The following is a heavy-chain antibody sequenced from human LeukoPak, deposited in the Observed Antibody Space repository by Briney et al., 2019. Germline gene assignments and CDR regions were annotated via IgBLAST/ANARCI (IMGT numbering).Heavy chain of an antibody. CDR3: ARGTYYYDSSGLDY. CDR1: GGSISPFY. D-gene: IGHD3-22*01. V-gene: IGHV4-59*01. Sequence: PSETLSLTCTVSGGSISPFYWNWIRQPPGKGLEWIGYIYYTGGTSYSPSLNSRATISVDTSKNQFSLKLSSVTAADTAFYYCARGTYYYDSSGLDYWGQGTLVTVSS. J-gene: IGHJ4*02. CDR2: IYYTGGT.